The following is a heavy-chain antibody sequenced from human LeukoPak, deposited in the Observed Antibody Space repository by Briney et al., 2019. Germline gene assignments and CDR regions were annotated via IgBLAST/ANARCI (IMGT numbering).Heavy chain of an antibody. CDR1: GYSISSGYY. D-gene: IGHD2-8*01. Sequence: SETLSLTCTVSGYSISSGYYWGWIRQPPGKGLEWIGRIYHSGSTYYNPSLKSRVTISVDTSKNQFSLKLSSVTAADTAVYYCARGNPPSAYCTNGVCWDWFDPWGQGTLVTVSS. CDR3: ARGNPPSAYCTNGVCWDWFDP. J-gene: IGHJ5*02. CDR2: IYHSGST. V-gene: IGHV4-38-2*02.